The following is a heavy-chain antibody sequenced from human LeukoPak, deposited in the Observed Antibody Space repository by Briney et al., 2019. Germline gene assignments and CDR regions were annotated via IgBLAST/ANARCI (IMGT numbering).Heavy chain of an antibody. J-gene: IGHJ4*02. CDR3: ARSKLGRDYFDY. CDR2: ISSSSSYI. Sequence: GGSLRLSCSASGFTFSSYSMNWVRQAPGKGLEWVSSISSSSSYIYYADSVKGRFTISRDNAKNSLYLQMNSLRAEDTAVYYCARSKLGRDYFDYWGQGTLVTVSS. V-gene: IGHV3-21*01. D-gene: IGHD7-27*01. CDR1: GFTFSSYS.